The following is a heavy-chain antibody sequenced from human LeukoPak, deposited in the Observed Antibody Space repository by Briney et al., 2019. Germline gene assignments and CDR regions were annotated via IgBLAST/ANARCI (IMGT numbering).Heavy chain of an antibody. Sequence: GRSLRLSCAASGFTFDDYAMHWVRRAPGNGLEWVSGIRWNSGSIGYADSVKGRFTISRDNSKNTLYLQMNSLRAEDTAVYYCAKDFSVYYYDSRVFDYWGQGTLVTVSS. D-gene: IGHD3-22*01. CDR1: GFTFDDYA. J-gene: IGHJ4*02. V-gene: IGHV3-9*01. CDR2: IRWNSGSI. CDR3: AKDFSVYYYDSRVFDY.